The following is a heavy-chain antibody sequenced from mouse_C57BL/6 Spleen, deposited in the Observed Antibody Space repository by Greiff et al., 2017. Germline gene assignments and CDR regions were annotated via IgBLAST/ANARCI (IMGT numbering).Heavy chain of an antibody. V-gene: IGHV1-64*01. D-gene: IGHD1-1*01. Sequence: QVQLQQPGAELVKPGASVKLSCKASGYTFTSYWMHWVKQRPGQGLEWIGMIHPNSGSTNYNEKFKSKATLTVDKSSSTAYMQLSSLTSEDSAVYYGARDLTPPSYYYGDYAMDYWGQGTSVTVSS. CDR2: IHPNSGST. CDR1: GYTFTSYW. CDR3: ARDLTPPSYYYGDYAMDY. J-gene: IGHJ4*01.